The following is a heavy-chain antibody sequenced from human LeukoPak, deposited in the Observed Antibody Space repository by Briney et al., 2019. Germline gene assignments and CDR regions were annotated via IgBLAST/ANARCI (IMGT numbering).Heavy chain of an antibody. CDR3: AIAASGTLADY. Sequence: GGSLRLSCSASGFTFSSYTMNWVRQAPGKGLEYVSAISSHGGSTYYADSVKGRFIISRDNSKNTLYLQMSSLRAEDTAVYYCAIAASGTLADYWGQGTLVTVSS. CDR2: ISSHGGST. V-gene: IGHV3-64D*09. CDR1: GFTFSSYT. J-gene: IGHJ4*02. D-gene: IGHD6-13*01.